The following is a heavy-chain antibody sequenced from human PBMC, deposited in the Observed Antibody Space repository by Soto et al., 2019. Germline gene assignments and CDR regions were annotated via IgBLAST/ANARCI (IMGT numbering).Heavy chain of an antibody. CDR2: INHSGST. V-gene: IGHV4-34*01. J-gene: IGHJ4*02. D-gene: IGHD3-22*01. CDR1: GGSFSGYY. Sequence: KASETLSLTCAVYGGSFSGYYWSWIRQPQGKGLEWIGEINHSGSTNYNPSLKSRVTISVDTSKNQFSLKLSSVTAADTAVYYCARGSFYDSSGYRPFDYWGQGTLVTVSS. CDR3: ARGSFYDSSGYRPFDY.